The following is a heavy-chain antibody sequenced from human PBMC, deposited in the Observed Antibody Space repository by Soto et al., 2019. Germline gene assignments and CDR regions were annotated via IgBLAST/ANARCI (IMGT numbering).Heavy chain of an antibody. CDR2: IYHSGST. V-gene: IGHV4-30-2*01. CDR3: ARENIVLPGGYVYY. J-gene: IGHJ4*02. Sequence: QLQLQESGSGLVKPSQTLSLTCAVSGGSISSGGYSWSRIRQPSGMGLEWIGYIYHSGSTYYNPSLKSRATISVDRSKNQFSLKLSSVTAADTAVYYCARENIVLPGGYVYYWGQGTLVTVSS. CDR1: GGSISSGGYS. D-gene: IGHD2-15*01.